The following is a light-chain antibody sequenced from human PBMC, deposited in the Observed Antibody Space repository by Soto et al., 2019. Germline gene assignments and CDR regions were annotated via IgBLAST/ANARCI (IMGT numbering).Light chain of an antibody. Sequence: EILMTQSPATLSVSPGERATLSCRASQSVSSYLAWYQQKPGQTPGLLIYAASTRATGIPGRFSGSGSGTEFTLTISSLQSEDFAVYYCQQYNNWPRTFGQGTKVEIK. CDR3: QQYNNWPRT. J-gene: IGKJ1*01. CDR2: AAS. V-gene: IGKV3-15*01. CDR1: QSVSSY.